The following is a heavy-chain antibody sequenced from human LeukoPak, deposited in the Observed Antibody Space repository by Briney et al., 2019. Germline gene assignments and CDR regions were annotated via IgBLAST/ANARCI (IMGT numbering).Heavy chain of an antibody. Sequence: GGSLRLSCAASGFTFSSYGMHWVRQAPGKGLEWVAVIWYDGGNKYYADSVKGRFTISRDNSKNTLYLQMNSLRAEDTAVYYCARSEGSPHYYYGMDVWGQGTTVTVSS. CDR3: ARSEGSPHYYYGMDV. V-gene: IGHV3-33*01. CDR2: IWYDGGNK. CDR1: GFTFSSYG. J-gene: IGHJ6*02.